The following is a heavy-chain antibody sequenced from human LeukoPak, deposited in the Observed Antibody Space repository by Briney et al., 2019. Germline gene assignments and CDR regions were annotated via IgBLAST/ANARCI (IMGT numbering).Heavy chain of an antibody. CDR2: IIPIFGTA. J-gene: IGHJ4*02. Sequence: GASVKVSCKASGGTFNNYAISWVRQVPGQGLEWMGGIIPIFGTANYAQKFQGRVTITTDESTSTAYMELSSLRSEDTAVYYCARDQAGYSSGSAPWHYWGQGTLVTVSS. CDR3: ARDQAGYSSGSAPWHY. CDR1: GGTFNNYA. D-gene: IGHD6-19*01. V-gene: IGHV1-69*05.